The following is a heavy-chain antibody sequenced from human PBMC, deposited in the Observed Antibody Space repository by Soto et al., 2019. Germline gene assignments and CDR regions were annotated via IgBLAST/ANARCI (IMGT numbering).Heavy chain of an antibody. V-gene: IGHV1-18*04. CDR2: ISTNDGHT. D-gene: IGHD3-10*01. J-gene: IGHJ6*02. CDR1: GYTFSSFG. Sequence: QVQLVQSGVEVKKSGASVKVSCKASGYTFSSFGISWVRQVPGQGLEWMGWISTNDGHTNYAQKFQGRVTTTTDTSTSTVYMDLRSLRSDDTAVYYCARGVRNIFVRGGVMDVWGQGTTVTVSS. CDR3: ARGVRNIFVRGGVMDV.